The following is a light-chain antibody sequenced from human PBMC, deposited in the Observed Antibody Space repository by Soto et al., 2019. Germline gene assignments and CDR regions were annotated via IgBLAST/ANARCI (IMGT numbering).Light chain of an antibody. CDR1: QTISSS. Sequence: EIVMTQSPATLSMSPGERATLSCWASQTISSSLAWYQQKPGQAPRLLIYGASTRAAGVPVRFSGSGSGTEFTLTINRLEPEDFAVYYCQQYNNWPPTFGQGTKVDIK. J-gene: IGKJ1*01. V-gene: IGKV3-15*01. CDR2: GAS. CDR3: QQYNNWPPT.